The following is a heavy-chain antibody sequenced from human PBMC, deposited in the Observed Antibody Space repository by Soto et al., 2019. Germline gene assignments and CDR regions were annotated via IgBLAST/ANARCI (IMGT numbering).Heavy chain of an antibody. CDR1: GFTFSSYW. Sequence: GGSLRLSCAASGFTFSSYWMHWVRQAPGKGLVWVSRINSDGSSTSYADSVKGQFTISRDNAKNSLYLQMNSLRAEDTAVYYCARDHCSGGSCYWVWFDPWGQGTLVTVSS. J-gene: IGHJ5*02. CDR3: ARDHCSGGSCYWVWFDP. D-gene: IGHD2-15*01. CDR2: INSDGSST. V-gene: IGHV3-74*01.